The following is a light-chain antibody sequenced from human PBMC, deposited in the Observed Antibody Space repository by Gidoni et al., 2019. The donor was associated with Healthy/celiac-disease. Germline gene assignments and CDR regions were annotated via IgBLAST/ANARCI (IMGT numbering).Light chain of an antibody. J-gene: IGKJ1*01. V-gene: IGKV3-20*01. CDR3: QHYGSSPGT. CDR1: QSVSRSY. CDR2: GAS. Sequence: EMVLTKSPGTLSLSPGERATLSCRASQSVSRSYLAWYQQKPGQPPRLLIYGASSRATGLPDRFSGSGSGTDFTLTISRLQAEDVAVYYCQHYGSSPGTFGQGTKVEIK.